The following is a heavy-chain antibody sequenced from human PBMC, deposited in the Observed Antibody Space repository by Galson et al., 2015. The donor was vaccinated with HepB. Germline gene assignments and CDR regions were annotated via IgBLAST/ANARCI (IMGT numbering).Heavy chain of an antibody. D-gene: IGHD4-23*01. J-gene: IGHJ3*02. CDR3: AKDGARGGNRVLNAFDI. CDR1: GFTFSSYA. Sequence: SLRLSCAASGFTFSSYAMSWVRQAPGKGLEWVSAISGSGGSTYYADSVKGRFTISRDNSKNTLYLQMNSLRAEDTAVYYCAKDGARGGNRVLNAFDIWGQGTMVTVSS. CDR2: ISGSGGST. V-gene: IGHV3-23*01.